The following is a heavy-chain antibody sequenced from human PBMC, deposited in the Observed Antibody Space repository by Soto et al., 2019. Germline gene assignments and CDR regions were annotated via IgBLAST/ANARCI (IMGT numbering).Heavy chain of an antibody. J-gene: IGHJ4*02. D-gene: IGHD2-2*01. Sequence: ASVKVSCKTSGSTFTSYYMHWVRQAPGQGLEWMGIINPSGGRTSYAQKFQGRVTTTRDTSTNTVHLELSSLTSGDTAIYYCARAYSSSTTWGLGFWGQGTLVTVSS. CDR2: INPSGGRT. CDR1: GSTFTSYY. V-gene: IGHV1-46*01. CDR3: ARAYSSSTTWGLGF.